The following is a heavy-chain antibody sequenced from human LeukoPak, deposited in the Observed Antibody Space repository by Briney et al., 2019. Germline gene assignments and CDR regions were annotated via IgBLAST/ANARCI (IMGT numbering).Heavy chain of an antibody. CDR3: ARGLGVGYQLLYGPTGSHFDY. J-gene: IGHJ4*02. Sequence: QPGGSLRLSCAASGFTVSSNYMSWVRQAPGKGLEWVTVISYDGNNEYYADSVKGRFTISRDNSKNTLYLQMDSLRAEDTAVYYCARGLGVGYQLLYGPTGSHFDYWGQGTLVTVSS. V-gene: IGHV3-30-3*01. D-gene: IGHD2-2*02. CDR2: ISYDGNNE. CDR1: GFTVSSNY.